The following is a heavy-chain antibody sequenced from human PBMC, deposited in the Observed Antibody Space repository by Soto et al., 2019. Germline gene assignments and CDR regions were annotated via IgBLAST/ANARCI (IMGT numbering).Heavy chain of an antibody. D-gene: IGHD2-15*01. V-gene: IGHV3-66*01. Sequence: EVQLVESGGGLVQPGGSLRLSCAASGFTVSSKYMSWVRQAPGKGLEWVSLIQSGGSTYYAGSVKGRFTISRDNSENTLFLQMNSLRVEGTAVYYWTRGDGHCSCGRCYGGPMDVWGKGTTVTVSA. CDR3: TRGDGHCSCGRCYGGPMDV. CDR1: GFTVSSKY. CDR2: IQSGGST. J-gene: IGHJ6*04.